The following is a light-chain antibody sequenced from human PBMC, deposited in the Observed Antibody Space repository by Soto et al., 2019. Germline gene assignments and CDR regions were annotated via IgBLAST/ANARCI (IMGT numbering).Light chain of an antibody. CDR3: QQLYSHPLT. CDR2: SAS. CDR1: QGITSY. Sequence: IQLTQSPSSLSASVVDRVTITCRASQGITSYLAWYQQRPGKAPRLLIYSASTLQSGVPSRFSGSGYGTDFSLTISNLQPEDFATYYCQQLYSHPLTFGGGTKVDIK. J-gene: IGKJ4*01. V-gene: IGKV1-9*01.